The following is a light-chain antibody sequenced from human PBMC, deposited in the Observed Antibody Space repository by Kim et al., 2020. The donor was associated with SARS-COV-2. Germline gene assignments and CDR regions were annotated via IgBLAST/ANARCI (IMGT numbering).Light chain of an antibody. Sequence: QSALTQPASVSGSPGQSITISCTGTSSDVVGYNYVSWYQQHPGKAPKLMIYDVSKRPSGVSNRFSGSKSGNTASLTISGLQAEDEADYYCSSYTSSSTWVFGGGTQLTVL. CDR1: SSDVVGYNY. CDR3: SSYTSSSTWV. CDR2: DVS. J-gene: IGLJ3*02. V-gene: IGLV2-14*01.